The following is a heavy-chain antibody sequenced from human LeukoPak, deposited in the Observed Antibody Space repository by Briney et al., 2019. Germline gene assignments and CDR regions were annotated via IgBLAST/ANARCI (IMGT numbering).Heavy chain of an antibody. CDR1: GGSISSYY. CDR2: IYYSGST. D-gene: IGHD6-13*01. CDR3: ARGVYIAAAQYGY. Sequence: SSETLSLTCTVSGGSISSYYWSRIRQPPGKGLEWIGYIYYSGSTNYNPSLKSRVTISVDTSKNQFSLKLSSVTAADTAVYYCARGVYIAAAQYGYWGQGTLVTVSS. V-gene: IGHV4-59*08. J-gene: IGHJ4*02.